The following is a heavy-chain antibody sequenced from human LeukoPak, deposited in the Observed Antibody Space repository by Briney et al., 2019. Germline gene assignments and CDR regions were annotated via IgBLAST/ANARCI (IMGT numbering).Heavy chain of an antibody. D-gene: IGHD2-15*01. J-gene: IGHJ4*02. V-gene: IGHV1-18*01. CDR3: ARGVRYCSGGSCYYFDY. CDR1: GYTFTSYG. CDR2: ISAYNGNT. Sequence: ASVKVSCKASGYTFTSYGIGWVRQAPGQGLEWMGWISAYNGNTNYAQKLQGRVTMTTDTSTSTAYMELRSLRSDDTAVYYCARGVRYCSGGSCYYFDYWGQGTLVTVSS.